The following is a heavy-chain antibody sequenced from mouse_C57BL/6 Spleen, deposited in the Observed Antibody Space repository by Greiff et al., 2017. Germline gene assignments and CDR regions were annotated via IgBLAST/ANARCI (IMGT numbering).Heavy chain of an antibody. CDR1: GFTFSSYG. V-gene: IGHV5-6*01. CDR3: ARHDGSSYFDY. CDR2: ISSGGSYT. D-gene: IGHD1-1*01. J-gene: IGHJ2*01. Sequence: EVQLVESGGDLVKPGGSLKLSCAASGFTFSSYGMSWVRQTPDKRLEWVATISSGGSYTYYPDSVKGRFTISRDNAKNTLYLQMSSLKSEDTAMYYCARHDGSSYFDYWGQGPTLTVSS.